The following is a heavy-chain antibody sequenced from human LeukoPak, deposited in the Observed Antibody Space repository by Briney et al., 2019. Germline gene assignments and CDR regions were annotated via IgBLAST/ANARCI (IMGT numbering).Heavy chain of an antibody. CDR2: IKRAGSET. CDR1: GFTFSSYR. CDR3: ARDAPPYFVLGGGSPRFDY. V-gene: IGHV3-7*01. D-gene: IGHD3-16*01. J-gene: IGHJ4*02. Sequence: PGGSLRLSSAASGFTFSSYRMSSVRQAPGKGLEWVANIKRAGSETYYVDSVKGRFTISRDNATNSLYLQMNRLRAEVTAMYYSARDAPPYFVLGGGSPRFDYWGQGTLVTVSS.